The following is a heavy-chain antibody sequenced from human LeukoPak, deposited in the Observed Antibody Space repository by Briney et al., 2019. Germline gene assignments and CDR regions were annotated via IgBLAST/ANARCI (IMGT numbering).Heavy chain of an antibody. V-gene: IGHV3-53*01. J-gene: IGHJ6*03. D-gene: IGHD2-2*01. CDR1: GFTVSSNY. CDR3: AKGLRCSSTSCPMDV. Sequence: PGGSLRLSCAASGFTVSSNYMSWVRQAPGKGLEWVSVIYSGGSTYYADSVKGRFTISRDNSKNTLYLQMNSLRAEDTAVYYCAKGLRCSSTSCPMDVWGKGTTVTVSS. CDR2: IYSGGST.